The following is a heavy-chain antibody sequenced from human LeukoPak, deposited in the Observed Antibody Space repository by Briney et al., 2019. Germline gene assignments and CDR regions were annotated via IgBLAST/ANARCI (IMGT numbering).Heavy chain of an antibody. CDR2: IYHSGST. D-gene: IGHD6-19*01. J-gene: IGHJ4*02. CDR3: ASLAVAGLSEGY. CDR1: DGSISSSA. Sequence: SETLSLTCSVSDGSISSSAWSWIRQPPGKGLEWIGYIYHSGSTNYNPSLKSRVTISVDTSKNQFSLKLSSVTAADTPVYYCASLAVAGLSEGYWGQGTLVTVSS. V-gene: IGHV4-59*08.